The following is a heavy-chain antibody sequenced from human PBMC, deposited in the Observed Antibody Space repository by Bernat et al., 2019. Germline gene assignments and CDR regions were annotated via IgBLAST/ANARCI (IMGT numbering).Heavy chain of an antibody. J-gene: IGHJ4*02. D-gene: IGHD5-24*01. Sequence: QVQLQESGPGLVKPSETLSLTCTVSGGSISSYYWSWIRQPPGKGLGWIGYIYYSGSPNYNPSLKSRVTISVDTSKNQFSLKLSSVTAADTAVYYCARRGRDGYNSLFDYWGQGTLVTVSS. V-gene: IGHV4-59*08. CDR2: IYYSGSP. CDR3: ARRGRDGYNSLFDY. CDR1: GGSISSYY.